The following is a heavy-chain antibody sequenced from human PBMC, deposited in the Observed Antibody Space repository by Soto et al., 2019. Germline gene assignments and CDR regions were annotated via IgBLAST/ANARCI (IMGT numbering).Heavy chain of an antibody. CDR1: GFTFSSYA. CDR3: AREGGHYYYDSSGYDY. D-gene: IGHD3-22*01. J-gene: IGHJ4*02. V-gene: IGHV3-30-3*01. CDR2: ISYDGSNK. Sequence: QVQLVESGGGVVQPGRSLRLSCAASGFTFSSYAMHWVRQAPGKGLEWVAVISYDGSNKYYADSVKGRFTISRDNSKNTLYLEKNSLGVEDKAVYYCAREGGHYYYDSSGYDYWGQGTLVTVSS.